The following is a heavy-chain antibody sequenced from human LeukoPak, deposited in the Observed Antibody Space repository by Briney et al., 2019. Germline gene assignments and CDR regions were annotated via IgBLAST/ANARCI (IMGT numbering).Heavy chain of an antibody. CDR3: ARDLAWGAFDY. D-gene: IGHD7-27*01. Sequence: PGGSLTLSCAASGFTFSNHGMNWLRQAPGKGLEWLSGVSPPGGGTYYADSVKGRFTISRDDSKNTLSLQMNSLRVEDTAVYYCARDLAWGAFDYWGQGTLVTVSS. CDR2: VSPPGGGT. CDR1: GFTFSNHG. V-gene: IGHV3-23*01. J-gene: IGHJ4*02.